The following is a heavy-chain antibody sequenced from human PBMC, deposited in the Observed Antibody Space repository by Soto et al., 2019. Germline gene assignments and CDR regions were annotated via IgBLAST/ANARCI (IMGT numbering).Heavy chain of an antibody. CDR1: VFTFVTYP. V-gene: IGHV3-23*01. CDR2: ISGGGTPT. J-gene: IGHJ4*02. CDR3: AKVKTWTILDY. Sequence: HPGWSLRLSCASSVFTFVTYPMSWVRQAPGKGLEWVSSISGGGTPTYYAGSVEGRFTISRDNSKNTLYLQINSLRVEDTAVYYCAKVKTWTILDYWGRGTLVTVSS.